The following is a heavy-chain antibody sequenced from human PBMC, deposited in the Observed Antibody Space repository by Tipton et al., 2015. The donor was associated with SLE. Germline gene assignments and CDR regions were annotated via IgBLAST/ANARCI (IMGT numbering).Heavy chain of an antibody. V-gene: IGHV3-74*01. D-gene: IGHD4-17*01. Sequence: SLRLSCVASGYTFSRYWMHWVRQAPGKGPLWVSHINQDGRYTNYADSVKGRFTISRDNAKNALFLQMNNLRAEDTAVYYCARRAVTNDWYFDLWGRGTLVTVSS. CDR1: GYTFSRYW. CDR2: INQDGRYT. CDR3: ARRAVTNDWYFDL. J-gene: IGHJ2*01.